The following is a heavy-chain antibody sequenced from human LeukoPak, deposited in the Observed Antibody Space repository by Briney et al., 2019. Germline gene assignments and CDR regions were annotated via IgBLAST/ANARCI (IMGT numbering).Heavy chain of an antibody. V-gene: IGHV1-46*01. CDR3: VRDMLAVPSNWFDP. CDR2: INPSGGGT. D-gene: IGHD2-8*01. J-gene: IGHJ5*02. Sequence: ASVKVSCKASGYTFTSYYIHWVRQAPGQGLEWMGVINPSGGGTSYAQKFQGRVTMTRDTSTSTVYMDLRSLRSEDTAVYFCVRDMLAVPSNWFDPWGQGTLVTVSS. CDR1: GYTFTSYY.